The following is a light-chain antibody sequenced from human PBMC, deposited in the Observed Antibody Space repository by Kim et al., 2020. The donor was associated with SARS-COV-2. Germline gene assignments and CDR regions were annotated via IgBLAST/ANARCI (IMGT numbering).Light chain of an antibody. CDR2: DAS. CDR3: QHLGT. CDR1: QSVTRS. V-gene: IGKV3-11*01. J-gene: IGKJ1*01. Sequence: PGERVTLSCRASQSVTRSLAWYQQKPGQAPRLLIYDASTRATGVPPRFSGSGSGTDFTLTISILQPEDFAVYYCQHLGTFGQGTKVDIK.